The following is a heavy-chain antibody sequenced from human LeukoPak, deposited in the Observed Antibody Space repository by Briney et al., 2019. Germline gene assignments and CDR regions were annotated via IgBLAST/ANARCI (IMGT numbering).Heavy chain of an antibody. V-gene: IGHV4-61*02. CDR2: IYTSGST. D-gene: IGHD5-24*01. Sequence: PSETLSLTCTVSGGSISSGSYYWSWIRQPAGKGLEWIGRIYTSGSTNYNPSLKSRVTISVDTSKNQSSLKLSSVTAADTAVYYCARARWPKYYFDYWGQGTLVTVSS. CDR3: ARARWPKYYFDY. CDR1: GGSISSGSYY. J-gene: IGHJ4*02.